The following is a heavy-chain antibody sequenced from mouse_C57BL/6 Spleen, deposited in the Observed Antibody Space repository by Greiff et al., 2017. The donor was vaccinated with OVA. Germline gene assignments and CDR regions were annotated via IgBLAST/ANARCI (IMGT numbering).Heavy chain of an antibody. Sequence: VQLKQSGPELVKPGASVKLSCKASGYSFTDYNMNWVKQSNGKSLEWIGVINPNYGPPRSNQKFKGKATLTVDPSSSTAYRQVNSLTSEDSAVYYCAKGNDYDSYWYFDVWGTGTTVTVSS. CDR1: GYSFTDYN. CDR3: AKGNDYDSYWYFDV. J-gene: IGHJ1*03. CDR2: INPNYGPP. D-gene: IGHD2-4*01. V-gene: IGHV1-39*01.